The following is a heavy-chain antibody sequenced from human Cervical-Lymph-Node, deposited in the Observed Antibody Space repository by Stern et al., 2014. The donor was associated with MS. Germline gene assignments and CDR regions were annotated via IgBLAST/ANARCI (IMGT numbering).Heavy chain of an antibody. J-gene: IGHJ6*02. CDR2: IYHSGST. V-gene: IGHV4-4*02. CDR1: GDSISSSNW. Sequence: QVQLQESGPGLVKPSGTLSLTCVVSGDSISSSNWWSWVRQPPGKGLEWIGEIYHSGSTKYNPSLKRRVTISVDKSKNQFSLKMTSLTAADTAVYYCARWSGDFYYYGMDVWGQGTTVTVSS. CDR3: ARWSGDFYYYGMDV. D-gene: IGHD3-3*01.